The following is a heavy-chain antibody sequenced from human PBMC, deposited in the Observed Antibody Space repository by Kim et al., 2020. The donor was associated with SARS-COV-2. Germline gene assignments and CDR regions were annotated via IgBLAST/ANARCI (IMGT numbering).Heavy chain of an antibody. V-gene: IGHV3-21*01. CDR3: ARDEEAVAGANFDY. Sequence: GGSLRLSCAASGFTFSSYTMNWVRQAPGKGLESVSSISSSGRYIYYADSVKGRFTISRDNAKNSLYLQMNSLRAEDTAVYYCARDEEAVAGANFDYWGQGTLVTVSS. CDR2: ISSSGRYI. D-gene: IGHD6-19*01. J-gene: IGHJ4*02. CDR1: GFTFSSYT.